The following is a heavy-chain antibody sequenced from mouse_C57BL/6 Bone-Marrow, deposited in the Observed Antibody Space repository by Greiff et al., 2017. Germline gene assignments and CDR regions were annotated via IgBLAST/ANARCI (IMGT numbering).Heavy chain of an antibody. CDR1: GYTFTGYW. Sequence: VQLQQSGAELMKPGASVKLSCKATGYTFTGYWIEWVKQRPGHGLEWIGEILPGSGSTNSNAKFKGKATFTADTSSNTAYMQLSSLTTEDSAIYYCARDGNFWFAYWGQGTLVTVSA. J-gene: IGHJ3*01. CDR3: ARDGNFWFAY. V-gene: IGHV1-9*01. D-gene: IGHD2-1*01. CDR2: ILPGSGST.